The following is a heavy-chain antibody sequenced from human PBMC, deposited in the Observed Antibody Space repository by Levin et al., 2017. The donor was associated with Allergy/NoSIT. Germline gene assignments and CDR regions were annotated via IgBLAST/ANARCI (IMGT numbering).Heavy chain of an antibody. D-gene: IGHD5-12*01. V-gene: IGHV3-48*02. CDR2: ISSSGDSI. J-gene: IGHJ4*02. CDR1: GSTFSSYS. Sequence: LSLTCAASGSTFSSYSMNWVRQAPGKGLEWVSYISSSGDSIYYGDSVKGRFTISRDNAKNSLYLQMNSLRDEDTAVYYCARDSSGYEVLFVYWGQGTLVTVSS. CDR3: ARDSSGYEVLFVY.